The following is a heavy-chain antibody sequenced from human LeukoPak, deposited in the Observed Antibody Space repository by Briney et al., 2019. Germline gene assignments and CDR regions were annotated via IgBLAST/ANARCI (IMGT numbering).Heavy chain of an antibody. CDR1: GFTLSSLA. J-gene: IGHJ4*02. D-gene: IGHD3-10*01. Sequence: PGGSLRLSCAASGFTLSSLAMHWVRQAPGKGLEWVSAISGSGGSTYYADSVKGRFTISRDNSKNTLYLQMNSLRAEDTAVYYCAKSGGSGSYYDYYFDYWGQGTLVTVSS. V-gene: IGHV3-23*01. CDR3: AKSGGSGSYYDYYFDY. CDR2: ISGSGGST.